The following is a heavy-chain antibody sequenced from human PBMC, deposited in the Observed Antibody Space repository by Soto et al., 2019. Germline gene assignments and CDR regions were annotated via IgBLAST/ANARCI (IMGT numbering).Heavy chain of an antibody. CDR1: GFTFSSYA. CDR2: ISGSGGST. Sequence: EVQLLESGGGLVQPGGSLRLSCAASGFTFSSYAMSWVRQAPGKGLEWVSAISGSGGSTYYADSVKGRFTISRDNSKNTLYPQMNSLRAEDTAVYYCAKDLNVVVVAADFDYWGQGTLVTVSS. V-gene: IGHV3-23*01. J-gene: IGHJ4*02. D-gene: IGHD2-15*01. CDR3: AKDLNVVVVAADFDY.